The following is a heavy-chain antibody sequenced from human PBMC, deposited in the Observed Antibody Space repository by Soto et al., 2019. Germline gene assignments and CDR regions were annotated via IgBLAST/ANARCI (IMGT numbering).Heavy chain of an antibody. CDR1: GGSISSYY. D-gene: IGHD2-2*01. V-gene: IGHV4-59*01. CDR2: IYYSGST. Sequence: SETLSLTCTVSGGSISSYYWSWIRQPPGKGLEWIGYIYYSGSTNYNPSLKSRVTISVDTSKNQFSLELSSVAAVDTAVYYCARQGHYCSSTSCPTVYYFDYWGQGTLVTVSS. J-gene: IGHJ4*02. CDR3: ARQGHYCSSTSCPTVYYFDY.